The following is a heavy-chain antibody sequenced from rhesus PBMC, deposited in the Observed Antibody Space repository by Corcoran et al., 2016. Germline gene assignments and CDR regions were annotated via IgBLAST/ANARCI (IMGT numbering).Heavy chain of an antibody. Sequence: QVQLQESGPGLVKLSETLSLTCAVSGASISSYWWSWIRQPPGKGLEWIGEINGNSGSTYYNPSLKSRVTISKDASKNQFSLKLSSVTAADTAVYYCARVSYSWNILFDYWGQGVLVTVS. J-gene: IGHJ4*01. D-gene: IGHD1-20*01. CDR3: ARVSYSWNILFDY. CDR2: INGNSGST. V-gene: IGHV4-80*01. CDR1: GASISSYW.